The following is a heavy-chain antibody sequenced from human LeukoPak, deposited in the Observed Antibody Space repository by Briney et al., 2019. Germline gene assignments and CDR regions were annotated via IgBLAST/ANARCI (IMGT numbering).Heavy chain of an antibody. CDR3: ARGAGYSSSNDY. D-gene: IGHD6-13*01. J-gene: IGHJ4*02. V-gene: IGHV4-61*01. CDR1: GGSVSSGSYY. CDR2: IYYSGST. Sequence: MSSETLSLTCTVSGGSVSSGSYYWRWIRQPPGKGLEWIGYIYYSGSTNYNPSLKSRVTISVDTSKNQFSLKLSSVTAADTAVYYCARGAGYSSSNDYWGQGTLVTVSS.